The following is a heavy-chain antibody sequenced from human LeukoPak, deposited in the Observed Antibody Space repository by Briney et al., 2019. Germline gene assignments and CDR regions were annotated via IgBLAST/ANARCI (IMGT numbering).Heavy chain of an antibody. J-gene: IGHJ3*02. CDR1: GYTFTSYG. CDR2: IIPIFGTA. D-gene: IGHD3-16*01. CDR3: ARISPRFGSALDAFDI. V-gene: IGHV1-69*13. Sequence: ASVKVSCKASGYTFTSYGISWVRQAPGQGLEWMGGIIPIFGTANYAQKFQGRVTITADESTSTAYMELSSLRSEDTAVYYCARISPRFGSALDAFDIWGQGTMVTVSS.